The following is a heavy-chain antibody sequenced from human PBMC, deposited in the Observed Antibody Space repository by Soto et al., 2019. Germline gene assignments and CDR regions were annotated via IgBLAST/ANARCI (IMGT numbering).Heavy chain of an antibody. CDR2: ISSSGSTI. J-gene: IGHJ3*02. CDR1: GFTFSSYE. Sequence: GGSLRLSCAASGFTFSSYEMNWVRQAPGKGLEWVSYISSSGSTIYYADSVKGRFTSSRDNAKNSLYLQMNSMRAEDTAVYYCARELGVDDCSSTSCYKGDAFDIWGQGTMVTV. D-gene: IGHD2-2*02. CDR3: ARELGVDDCSSTSCYKGDAFDI. V-gene: IGHV3-48*03.